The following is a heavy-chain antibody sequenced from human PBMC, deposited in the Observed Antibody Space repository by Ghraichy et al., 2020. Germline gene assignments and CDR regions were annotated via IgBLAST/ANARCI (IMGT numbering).Heavy chain of an antibody. CDR2: IIPIFGTA. J-gene: IGHJ4*02. CDR1: GGTFSSYA. Sequence: SAKVSCKASGGTFSSYAISWVRQAPGQGLEWMGGIIPIFGTANYAQKFQGRVTITADESTSTAYMELSSLRSEDTAVYYCARVIAVAAHPFDYWGQGTLVTVSS. CDR3: ARVIAVAAHPFDY. D-gene: IGHD6-19*01. V-gene: IGHV1-69*13.